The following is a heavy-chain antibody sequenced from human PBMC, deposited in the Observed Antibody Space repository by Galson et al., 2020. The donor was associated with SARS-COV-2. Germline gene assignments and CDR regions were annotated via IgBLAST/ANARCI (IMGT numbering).Heavy chain of an antibody. CDR1: GFTFSTYW. J-gene: IGHJ4*02. V-gene: IGHV3-74*01. CDR3: TRESSDAGSYFSDY. CDR2: VHIDGTTT. Sequence: GESLKTSCAASGFTFSTYWMQWVRQAPGKGLVWVSRVHIDGTTTKYADSVKGRFTISRDNAKNTLYLQMNSLRADDTAVYYCTRESSDAGSYFSDYWGQGTLVTVSS. D-gene: IGHD3-10*01.